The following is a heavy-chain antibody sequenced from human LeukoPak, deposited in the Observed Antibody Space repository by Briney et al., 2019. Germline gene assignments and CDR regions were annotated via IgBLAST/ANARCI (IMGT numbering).Heavy chain of an antibody. CDR3: ARGGYCSNVVCYTSRSLDY. CDR1: GVTFSDYY. Sequence: PGGSLRLSCVASGVTFSDYYMNWSRQAPGEGLEWVSYISGSGSTKYYADSVKGRFTISRDNAKNSLYLQMNSLRAEDTAVYYCARGGYCSNVVCYTSRSLDYWGQGTLVTVSS. J-gene: IGHJ4*02. D-gene: IGHD2-8*01. CDR2: ISGSGSTK. V-gene: IGHV3-11*01.